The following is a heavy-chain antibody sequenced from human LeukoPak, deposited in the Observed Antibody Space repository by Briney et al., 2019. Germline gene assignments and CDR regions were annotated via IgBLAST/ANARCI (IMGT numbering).Heavy chain of an antibody. CDR3: ARVAAGAEAYTLHYHHMDV. V-gene: IGHV3-21*01. CDR1: RFTPCVDS. D-gene: IGHD6-13*01. Sequence: GCLRLSPAASRFTPCVDSMSWVRPAPPQGLEWVSSSGTNSSYIYYADSVKGRFTNFRGNAENSLYLEINCLGGEDTAVYSWARVAAGAEAYTLHYHHMDVWGKGTTVTVSS. CDR2: SGTNSSYI. J-gene: IGHJ6*03.